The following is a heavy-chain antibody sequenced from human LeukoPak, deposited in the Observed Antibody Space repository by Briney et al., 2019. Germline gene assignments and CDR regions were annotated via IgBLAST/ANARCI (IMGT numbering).Heavy chain of an antibody. CDR1: GDSISSGSFY. J-gene: IGHJ5*02. D-gene: IGHD1-14*01. V-gene: IGHV4-39*01. Sequence: SGTLSLTCTVSGDSISSGSFYWGWIRQPPGKGLEWIGTVYYSGSTYYKPSLKSRVIMSVDTSKNQFSLRLSSVTAADTAVYYCANQVLTGSNGRGWFDPWGREPWSPSPQ. CDR2: VYYSGST. CDR3: ANQVLTGSNGRGWFDP.